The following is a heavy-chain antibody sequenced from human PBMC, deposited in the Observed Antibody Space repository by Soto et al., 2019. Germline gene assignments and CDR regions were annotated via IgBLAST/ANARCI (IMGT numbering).Heavy chain of an antibody. CDR1: GFTFSSCA. CDR2: ISGSGEST. Sequence: GVPLRLSCAASGFTFSSCAINWVRQDTAKGLEWVSTISGSGESTCYADSVKGRFTISRDNSKSRLYLQMNSLRAQDTAVYYCAKDRWNYDYFDFRGQGTLVSVSS. CDR3: AKDRWNYDYFDF. V-gene: IGHV3-23*01. J-gene: IGHJ4*02. D-gene: IGHD1-7*01.